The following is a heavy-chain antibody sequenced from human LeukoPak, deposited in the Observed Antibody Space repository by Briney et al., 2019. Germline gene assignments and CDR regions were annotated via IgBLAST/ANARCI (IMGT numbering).Heavy chain of an antibody. CDR3: ARDEARFFIH. D-gene: IGHD3-16*02. Sequence: PSETLSLTCTVSGGSISSVDYWWSWIRQAPGKGLEWIGYIYYNGNTYYNPSLEGRVTISMDTSKNQFSLKLSSVTAADTAMYYCARDEARFFIHWGQGTLVTVSS. CDR2: IYYNGNT. J-gene: IGHJ4*02. V-gene: IGHV4-30-4*08. CDR1: GGSISSVDYW.